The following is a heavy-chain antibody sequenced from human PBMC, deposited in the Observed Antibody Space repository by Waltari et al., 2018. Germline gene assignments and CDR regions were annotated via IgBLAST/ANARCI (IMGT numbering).Heavy chain of an antibody. CDR2: SGTAVDT. D-gene: IGHD2-21*02. CDR3: ARGKGDSDAFDI. J-gene: IGHJ3*02. V-gene: IGHV3-13*01. Sequence: EVQLVESGGGLVQPGGSLRLSCAASGFTFSSYDMHWVRQATGKGWEWVSASGTAVDTYYPGAVKGRFTISRENAKNSLYLQMNSLRAGDTAVYYCARGKGDSDAFDIWGQGTMVTVSS. CDR1: GFTFSSYD.